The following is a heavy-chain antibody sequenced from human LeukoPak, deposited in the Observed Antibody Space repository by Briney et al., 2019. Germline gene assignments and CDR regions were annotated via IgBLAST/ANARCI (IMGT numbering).Heavy chain of an antibody. D-gene: IGHD1-26*01. CDR1: GFTFSSYA. CDR3: ARDREGV. CDR2: ISYDGSNK. V-gene: IGHV3-30-3*01. Sequence: PGGSLRLSCAASGFTFSSYAMHWVRQAPGKGLEWVAVISYDGSNKYYADSVKGRFTISRDNSKNTLYLQMNSLRAEDTAVYYCARDREGVWGQGTTVTVSS. J-gene: IGHJ6*02.